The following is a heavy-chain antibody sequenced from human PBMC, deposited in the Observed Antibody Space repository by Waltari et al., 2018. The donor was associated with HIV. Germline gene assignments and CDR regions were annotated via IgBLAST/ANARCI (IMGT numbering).Heavy chain of an antibody. CDR2: IWYDGSKK. Sequence: QVQLVESGGGVVQYGRSLRLSCVASGFTFSSYGIHWVRQAPGKGLEWVAVIWYDGSKKYDADSVKGRFSISRDNSKNTVYLQMNSLRAEDTAEYYCARDSITVSGTFDYWGQGTLVTVSS. CDR1: GFTFSSYG. D-gene: IGHD6-19*01. V-gene: IGHV3-33*01. CDR3: ARDSITVSGTFDY. J-gene: IGHJ4*02.